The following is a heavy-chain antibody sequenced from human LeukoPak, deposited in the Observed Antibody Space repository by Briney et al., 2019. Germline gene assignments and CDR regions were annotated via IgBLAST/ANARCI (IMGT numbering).Heavy chain of an antibody. CDR3: AKDRAPVGNYPPYNWLDP. J-gene: IGHJ5*02. Sequence: PGGSLRLSCAASGFTFSSYGMHWVRQAPGKGLEWVAFIRYDGSNKYYADCVKGRFTISRDNSKNTLYLQMNSLRAEDTAVYYCAKDRAPVGNYPPYNWLDPWGQGTLVTVSS. CDR2: IRYDGSNK. CDR1: GFTFSSYG. D-gene: IGHD4-11*01. V-gene: IGHV3-30*02.